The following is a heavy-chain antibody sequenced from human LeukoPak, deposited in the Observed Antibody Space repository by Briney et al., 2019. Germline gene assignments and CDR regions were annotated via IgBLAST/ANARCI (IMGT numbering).Heavy chain of an antibody. V-gene: IGHV1-2*06. D-gene: IGHD3-22*01. J-gene: IGHJ4*02. CDR2: INPNSGGT. Sequence: ASVKVSCKASGYTFTGYYMHWVRQAPGQGLEWMGRINPNSGGTNYAQKFQGRVTMTRDTSISTAYMELSSLRSEDTAVYYCAISYYDSSGYQNWGQGTLVTVSS. CDR3: AISYYDSSGYQN. CDR1: GYTFTGYY.